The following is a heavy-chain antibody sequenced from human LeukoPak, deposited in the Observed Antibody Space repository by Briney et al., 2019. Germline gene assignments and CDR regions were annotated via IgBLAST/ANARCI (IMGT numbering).Heavy chain of an antibody. D-gene: IGHD3-3*01. CDR2: IYYSGST. Sequence: SETLSLTCAVYGGSFSGYYWSWIRQPPGKGLEWIGYIYYSGSTNYNPSLKSRVTISVDTSKNQFSLKLSSVTAADTAVYYCARSEYDFWSGYQYWFDPWGQGTLVTVSS. V-gene: IGHV4-59*01. J-gene: IGHJ5*02. CDR3: ARSEYDFWSGYQYWFDP. CDR1: GGSFSGYY.